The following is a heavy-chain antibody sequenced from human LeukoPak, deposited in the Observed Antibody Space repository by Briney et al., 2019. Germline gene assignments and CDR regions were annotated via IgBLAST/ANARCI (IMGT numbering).Heavy chain of an antibody. CDR3: ARSRVSYYGSGSYYPGYYYYMDV. CDR1: GYTFTGYY. V-gene: IGHV1-2*02. Sequence: GASVKVSCKASGYTFTGYYMHWVRQAPGQGLEWMGWINPNSGGTNYAQKFQGRVTMTRDTSISTAYMELSRLRSDDTAVYYCARSRVSYYGSGSYYPGYYYYMDVWGKGTTVTVSS. D-gene: IGHD3-10*01. CDR2: INPNSGGT. J-gene: IGHJ6*03.